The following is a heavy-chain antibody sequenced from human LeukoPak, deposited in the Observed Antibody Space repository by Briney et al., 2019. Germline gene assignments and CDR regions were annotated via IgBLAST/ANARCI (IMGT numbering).Heavy chain of an antibody. CDR2: IYYSGST. D-gene: IGHD2-15*01. V-gene: IGHV4-59*12. Sequence: SETLSLTCTVSGGSISSYYWSWIRQPPGKGLEWIGYIYYSGSTDYNASLKSRVTISVDTSKNQFSLKLSSVTAADTAVYYCARLYCSGGTCYVDYWGQGTLVTVSS. CDR3: ARLYCSGGTCYVDY. J-gene: IGHJ4*02. CDR1: GGSISSYY.